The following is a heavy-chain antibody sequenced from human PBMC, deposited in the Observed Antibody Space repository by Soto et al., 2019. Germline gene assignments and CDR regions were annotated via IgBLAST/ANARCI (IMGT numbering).Heavy chain of an antibody. CDR2: IYYSGST. CDR1: GGSISSSSYY. V-gene: IGHV4-39*01. CDR3: ARRGKMWIQESAFDI. Sequence: SETLSLTCTVSGGSISSSSYYWGWIRQPPGKGLEWIGSIYYSGSTYYNPSLKSRVTISVDTSKNQFSLKLSSVTAADTAVYYCARRGKMWIQESAFDIWGQGTMVTVSS. D-gene: IGHD5-18*01. J-gene: IGHJ3*02.